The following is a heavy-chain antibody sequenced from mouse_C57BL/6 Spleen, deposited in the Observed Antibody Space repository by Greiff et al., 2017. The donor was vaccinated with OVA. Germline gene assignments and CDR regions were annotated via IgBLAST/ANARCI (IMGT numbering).Heavy chain of an antibody. D-gene: IGHD1-1*01. CDR3: AGSSSWYFDV. Sequence: QVQLQQPGAELVKPGASVKMSCKASGYTFPSYWITWVKQRPGQGLEWIGDIYPGSGSTNYNEKFKSKATLTVDTSSSTAYMQLSSLTSEDSAVYYCAGSSSWYFDVWGTGTTVTVSS. CDR2: IYPGSGST. V-gene: IGHV1-55*01. J-gene: IGHJ1*03. CDR1: GYTFPSYW.